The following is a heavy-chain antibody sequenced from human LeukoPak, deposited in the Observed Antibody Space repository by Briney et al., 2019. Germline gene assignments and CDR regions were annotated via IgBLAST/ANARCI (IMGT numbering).Heavy chain of an antibody. Sequence: SVKVSRKASGGTFSSYAISWVRQAPGQGLEWMGGIIPIFGTANYAQKFQGRVTITTDESTSTAYMELSSLRSEDTAVYYCASHYCSSTSCLWYFDYWGQGTLVTVSS. CDR2: IIPIFGTA. V-gene: IGHV1-69*05. D-gene: IGHD2-2*01. CDR1: GGTFSSYA. CDR3: ASHYCSSTSCLWYFDY. J-gene: IGHJ4*02.